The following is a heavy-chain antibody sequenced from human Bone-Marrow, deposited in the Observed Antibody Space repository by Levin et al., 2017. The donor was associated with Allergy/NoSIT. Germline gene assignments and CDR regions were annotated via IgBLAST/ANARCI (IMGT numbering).Heavy chain of an antibody. CDR1: GFTFSSYA. D-gene: IGHD4-11*01. CDR3: ARHYTVADYFDF. CDR2: FSSTTVRT. Sequence: GGSLRLSCAASGFTFSSYAMSWVRQTPGKGLEWVSSFSSTTVRTHYADSVRGRFTISRDNSKNTLYLQMNSLRPEDTAVYYCARHYTVADYFDFWGQGTLVTVSS. J-gene: IGHJ4*02. V-gene: IGHV3-23*01.